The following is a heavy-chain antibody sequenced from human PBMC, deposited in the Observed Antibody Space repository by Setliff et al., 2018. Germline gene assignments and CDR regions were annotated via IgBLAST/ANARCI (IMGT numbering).Heavy chain of an antibody. J-gene: IGHJ6*03. D-gene: IGHD1-26*01. CDR3: ARAPPNRYSGSYEYFYMDV. Sequence: SETLSLTCTVSGASITSGSYYWGWIRQPPGKGLEWIGTIYYSGSSNYNPSLKSRVTISIDTSQQFSLRLSSVTAADTAVYYCARAPPNRYSGSYEYFYMDVWGKGTTVTISS. V-gene: IGHV4-39*01. CDR2: IYYSGSS. CDR1: GASITSGSYY.